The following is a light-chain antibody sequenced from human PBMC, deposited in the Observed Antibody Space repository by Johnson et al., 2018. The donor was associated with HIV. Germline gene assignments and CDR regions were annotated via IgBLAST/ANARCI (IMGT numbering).Light chain of an antibody. V-gene: IGLV1-51*01. J-gene: IGLJ1*01. CDR2: DDN. Sequence: QSVLTQPPSVSAAPGQKVTISCSGSNSNIGNNYVSWYQQLPGTAPKLLIYDDNKRPSGIPDRFSGSKSGTSATLGITGLQTGAEADYYCGTWDSSLSAGFGTGTKVTVL. CDR1: NSNIGNNY. CDR3: GTWDSSLSAG.